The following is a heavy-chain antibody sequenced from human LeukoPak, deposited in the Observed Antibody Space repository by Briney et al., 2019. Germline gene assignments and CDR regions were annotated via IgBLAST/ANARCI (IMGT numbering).Heavy chain of an antibody. CDR2: IYYSGST. CDR3: ARDMRYCSGGSCHKPYYYYGMDV. Sequence: SETLSLTCAVYGGSFSGYYWGWIRQPPGKGLEWIGRIYYSGSTYYNPSLKSRVTISVDTSKNQFSLKLSSVTAADTAVYYCARDMRYCSGGSCHKPYYYYGMDVWGQGTTVTVSS. V-gene: IGHV4-34*01. J-gene: IGHJ6*02. CDR1: GGSFSGYY. D-gene: IGHD2-15*01.